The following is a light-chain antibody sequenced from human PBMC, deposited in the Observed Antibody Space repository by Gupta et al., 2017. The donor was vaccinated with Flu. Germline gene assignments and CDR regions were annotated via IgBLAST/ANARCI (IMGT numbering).Light chain of an antibody. J-gene: IGKJ5*01. CDR3: QQYYSIPPIT. CDR2: WAS. V-gene: IGKV4-1*01. Sequence: KSSQSVLYSSNNKNFLAWYQQKPGQPPKLPIYWASSRESGVPDRFSGSGSGTDFTLTISSLQAEDVAVYYCQQYYSIPPITFGQGTRLEIK. CDR1: QSVLYSSNNKNF.